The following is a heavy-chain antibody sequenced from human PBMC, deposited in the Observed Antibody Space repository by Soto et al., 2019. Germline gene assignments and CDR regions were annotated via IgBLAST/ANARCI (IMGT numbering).Heavy chain of an antibody. Sequence: QVQLQEAGPGLVKPSQTLSLTCTVSGGSISSGGYYWSWIRQHPGKGLEWIGYIYYSGSTYYNPSLKGRVTISVDTSKNQFSLKLSSVTAADTAVYYCARGMATMGYFDYWGQGTLVTVSS. J-gene: IGHJ4*02. CDR2: IYYSGST. CDR3: ARGMATMGYFDY. CDR1: GGSISSGGYY. V-gene: IGHV4-31*03. D-gene: IGHD5-12*01.